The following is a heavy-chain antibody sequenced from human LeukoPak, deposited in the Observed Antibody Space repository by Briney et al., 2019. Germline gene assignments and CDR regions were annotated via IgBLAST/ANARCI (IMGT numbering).Heavy chain of an antibody. V-gene: IGHV4-61*02. Sequence: SQTLSLTCSVSGASISSGSDYWSWIRQPAGKALEWIGRVHTSGNPNYNPSLENRVSISVDRSKNQFSLQLNSVTAADTAVYYCARDGGDLGPGTIRGARFYYYYMDVWGKGTAVIVSS. D-gene: IGHD3-16*01. CDR3: ARDGGDLGPGTIRGARFYYYYMDV. CDR1: GASISSGSDY. CDR2: VHTSGNP. J-gene: IGHJ6*03.